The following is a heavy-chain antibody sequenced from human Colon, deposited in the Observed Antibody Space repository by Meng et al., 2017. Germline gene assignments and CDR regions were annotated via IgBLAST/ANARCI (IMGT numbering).Heavy chain of an antibody. D-gene: IGHD4-11*01. Sequence: SVKVSCKASGGTFSNNVTHWVRQAPGQGLEWMGRFIPILNRADTAQKFHGRLTFSVDTSTNTAYMELRSLTSEDTAFYYCASTTLTTGGLDNWGQGTMVTVSS. V-gene: IGHV1-69*04. CDR2: FIPILNRA. J-gene: IGHJ4*02. CDR1: GGTFSNNV. CDR3: ASTTLTTGGLDN.